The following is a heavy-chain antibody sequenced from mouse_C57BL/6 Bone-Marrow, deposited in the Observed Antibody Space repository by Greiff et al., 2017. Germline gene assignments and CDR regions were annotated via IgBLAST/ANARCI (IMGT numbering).Heavy chain of an antibody. CDR1: GYAFSSSW. J-gene: IGHJ1*03. Sequence: QVQLQQSGPELVKPGASVKISCKASGYAFSSSWMNWVKQRPGKGLEWIGRIYPGDGDTSYNGKFKGKATLTADKSSSTAYMQLSSLTSEDSAVYFCARPYRSRVYFDVWGTGTTVTVSS. CDR3: ARPYRSRVYFDV. D-gene: IGHD2-12*01. CDR2: IYPGDGDT. V-gene: IGHV1-82*01.